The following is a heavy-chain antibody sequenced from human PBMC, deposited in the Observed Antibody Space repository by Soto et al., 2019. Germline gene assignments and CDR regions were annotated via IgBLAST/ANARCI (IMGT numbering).Heavy chain of an antibody. CDR1: GGSISSGGYY. V-gene: IGHV4-31*03. Sequence: SETLSLTCTVSGGSISSGGYYWSWIRQHPGKGLEWIGYIYYSGSTYYNPSLKSRVTISVDTSKNQFSLKRSSVTAADTAVYYCAREPRYQYCSSTSCYNNWGQGTLVTVSS. J-gene: IGHJ4*02. CDR2: IYYSGST. CDR3: AREPRYQYCSSTSCYNN. D-gene: IGHD2-2*02.